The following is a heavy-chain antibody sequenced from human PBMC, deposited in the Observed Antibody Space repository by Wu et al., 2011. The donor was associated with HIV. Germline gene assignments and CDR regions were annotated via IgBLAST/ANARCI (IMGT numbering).Heavy chain of an antibody. CDR3: ARCYYDSSGYPTYYYYYGMDV. V-gene: IGHV1-18*01. J-gene: IGHJ6*02. D-gene: IGHD3-22*01. CDR2: ISADNGDT. CDR1: GYTFTSYG. Sequence: QVQLVQTGAEVKKPGASVKVSCKTSGYTFTSYGISWVRQAPGQGLEWMGWISADNGDTNYAQKLQGRVTMTTDTSTSTAYMELRSLRFDDTAVYYCARCYYDSSGYPTYYYYYGMDVWAKGPRSPSP.